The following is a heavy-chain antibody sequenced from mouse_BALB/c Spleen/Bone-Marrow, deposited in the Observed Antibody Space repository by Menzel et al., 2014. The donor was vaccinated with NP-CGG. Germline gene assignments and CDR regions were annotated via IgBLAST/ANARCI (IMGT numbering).Heavy chain of an antibody. V-gene: IGHV1-63*01. CDR3: ARRMITFAY. J-gene: IGHJ3*01. D-gene: IGHD2-4*01. CDR1: GYAFTNYW. Sequence: QVQLQQSGAELVRPGTSVKISCKASGYAFTNYWLGWVKQRPGHGLEWIGGIYPGSGNTYYNEKFKGKATLTADKSSSTAYMQLSSLPSEDSAVYFCARRMITFAYWGQGTLVTVSA. CDR2: IYPGSGNT.